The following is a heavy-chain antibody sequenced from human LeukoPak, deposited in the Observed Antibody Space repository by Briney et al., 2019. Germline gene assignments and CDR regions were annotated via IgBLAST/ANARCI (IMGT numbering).Heavy chain of an antibody. Sequence: GASVKVSCKASGYTFTSYGISWVRQAPGQGLEWMGWISAYNGNTNYAQKLQGRGTTTRNTSISTAYMELTSLRSEDTAVYYCARALHNFNYYDSSGYYSSFDYWGQGTLVTVSS. CDR3: ARALHNFNYYDSSGYYSSFDY. V-gene: IGHV1-18*01. CDR2: ISAYNGNT. D-gene: IGHD3-22*01. CDR1: GYTFTSYG. J-gene: IGHJ4*02.